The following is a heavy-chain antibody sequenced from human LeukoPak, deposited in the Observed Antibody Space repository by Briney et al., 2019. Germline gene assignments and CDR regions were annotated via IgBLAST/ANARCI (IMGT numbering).Heavy chain of an antibody. J-gene: IGHJ5*02. CDR2: IYYSGTT. Sequence: SETLSLTCTVSGGSISSNNHYWGWIRQPPGKGLEWIGSIYYSGTTFYRPSLKSRVTISVDTSKNQFSLKLSSVTAADTAVYYCAGAALTTEFDPWGQGTLVTVSS. CDR3: AGAALTTEFDP. V-gene: IGHV4-39*07. CDR1: GGSISSNNHY. D-gene: IGHD3-9*01.